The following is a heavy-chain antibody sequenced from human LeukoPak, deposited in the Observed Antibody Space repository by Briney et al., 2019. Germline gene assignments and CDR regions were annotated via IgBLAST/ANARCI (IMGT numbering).Heavy chain of an antibody. J-gene: IGHJ6*03. CDR3: ARDARYCSSTSCHYYMDV. V-gene: IGHV4-31*03. Sequence: SETLSLTCTVSGCSISSGGYYWIWIRQPPGKGLEWIGYIYYSGSNYYNPSVKSRVTISVDTSKNQFSLKLSSVTAADTAVYYCARDARYCSSTSCHYYMDVWGKGTTVTVSS. D-gene: IGHD2-2*01. CDR2: IYYSGSN. CDR1: GCSISSGGYY.